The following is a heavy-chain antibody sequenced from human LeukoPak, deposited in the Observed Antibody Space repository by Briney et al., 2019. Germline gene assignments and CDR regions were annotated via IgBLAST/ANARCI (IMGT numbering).Heavy chain of an antibody. Sequence: SETLSLTCTVSGDSISTSGYYWSWIRQHPGTGLEWIAYIHYIGNTYYNPSLESRVTMSIDTSSNQFSLNVASVTAADTAIYYCARVRADYFFDYWGQGILVTVSS. V-gene: IGHV4-31*03. CDR3: ARVRADYFFDY. D-gene: IGHD3-3*01. CDR2: IHYIGNT. CDR1: GDSISTSGYY. J-gene: IGHJ4*02.